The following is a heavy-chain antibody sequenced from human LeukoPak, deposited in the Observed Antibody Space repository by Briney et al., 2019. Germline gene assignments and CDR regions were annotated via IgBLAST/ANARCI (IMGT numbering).Heavy chain of an antibody. CDR1: GGTFSSYA. Sequence: ASVKVSCKGSGGTFSSYASSWVRQAPGQGLEWMGGIIPIFGTANYAQKFQGRVTITADESASTAYMELSSLRSEDTAVYYCARDIGEYYDFWSGYWYYFDYWGQGTLVTVSS. D-gene: IGHD3-3*01. J-gene: IGHJ4*02. CDR3: ARDIGEYYDFWSGYWYYFDY. CDR2: IIPIFGTA. V-gene: IGHV1-69*13.